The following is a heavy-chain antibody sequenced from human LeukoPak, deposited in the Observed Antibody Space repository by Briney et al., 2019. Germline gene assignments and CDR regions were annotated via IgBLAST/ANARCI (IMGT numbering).Heavy chain of an antibody. CDR1: GGSISSYY. V-gene: IGHV4-59*01. CDR3: ARDLYVYMDA. CDR2: IYYSGST. D-gene: IGHD3-16*01. Sequence: PSETLSLACTVSGGSISSYYWSWIRQPPGKGLEWIGYIYYSGSTNYNPSLKSRVTISEDTSKNQFSLKLSSVTAADTAVYYCARDLYVYMDAWGKGTTVTVS. J-gene: IGHJ6*03.